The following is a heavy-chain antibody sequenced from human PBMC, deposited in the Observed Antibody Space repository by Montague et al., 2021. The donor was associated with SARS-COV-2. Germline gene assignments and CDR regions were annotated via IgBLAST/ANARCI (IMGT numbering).Heavy chain of an antibody. CDR1: GGSINNSY. D-gene: IGHD5-24*01. Sequence: SETLSLTCSVSGGSINNSYWSWIRQSPGKGLEWIGYIYYRGTTNYNPSLKSRVTISVDTSKNQFSLKLSSVTAADTAVYFCAREDRWNWFDPWGQGALVTVSS. CDR2: IYYRGTT. J-gene: IGHJ5*02. V-gene: IGHV4-59*12. CDR3: AREDRWNWFDP.